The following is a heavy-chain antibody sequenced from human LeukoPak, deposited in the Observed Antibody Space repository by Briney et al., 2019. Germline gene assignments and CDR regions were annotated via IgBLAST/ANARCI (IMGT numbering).Heavy chain of an antibody. Sequence: ASVKVSCKASGYTFTNYGITWVRQAPGQGLEWMGWISPYNGHTNYAQQFQGRVTMTTGTSTSTASMELRSLISDDTAVYYCARDLAYSGSPDYWGQGTLVTVSS. D-gene: IGHD1-26*01. CDR2: ISPYNGHT. CDR3: ARDLAYSGSPDY. CDR1: GYTFTNYG. V-gene: IGHV1-18*01. J-gene: IGHJ4*02.